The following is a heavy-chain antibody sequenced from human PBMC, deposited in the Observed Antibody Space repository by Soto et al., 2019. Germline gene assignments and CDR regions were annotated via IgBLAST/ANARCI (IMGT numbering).Heavy chain of an antibody. CDR3: AHRPRGAAASIYFDY. CDR1: GFSLSTSGVG. V-gene: IGHV2-5*02. J-gene: IGHJ4*02. CDR2: IYWDDDK. Sequence: QITLKESGPTLVKPTQTLTLTCTFSGFSLSTSGVGVGWIRQPPGKALEWLALIYWDDDKRYSPSLKSRLTITKDTSKHQVVLTMTNMDPVDTATYYCAHRPRGAAASIYFDYWGQGTLGTVSS. D-gene: IGHD6-13*01.